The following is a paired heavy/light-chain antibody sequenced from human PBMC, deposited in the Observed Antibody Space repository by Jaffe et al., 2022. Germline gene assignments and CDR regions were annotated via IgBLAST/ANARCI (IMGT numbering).Light chain of an antibody. CDR2: LGS. CDR3: MQAVQTPAT. J-gene: IGKJ1*01. CDR1: QSLLHSNGYNF. V-gene: IGKV2-28*01. Sequence: DIVMTQSPLSLPVTPGEPASISCRSNQSLLHSNGYNFLDWYLQRPGQSPQLLIYLGSSRASGVPDRFSGSGSGRDFTLKISRVEAEDVGVYYCMQAVQTPATFGQGTKVE.
Heavy chain of an antibody. CDR2: VLPIAGTA. CDR3: ARASHINVNSVDYYYYYMDV. V-gene: IGHV1-69*05. CDR1: GTSFINYG. D-gene: IGHD5-12*01. J-gene: IGHJ6*03. Sequence: QVQLVQSGAEVKKPGSSVKVSCKASGTSFINYGFAWVRHAPGQGLEWMGGVLPIAGTANYAQKFQGRVTITTDQSTSTVYLELNSLRSDDTATYYCARASHINVNSVDYYYYYMDVWGKGTPVTVSS.